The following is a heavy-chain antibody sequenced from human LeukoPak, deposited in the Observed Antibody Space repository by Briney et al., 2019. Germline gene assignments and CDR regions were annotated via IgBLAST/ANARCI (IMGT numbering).Heavy chain of an antibody. CDR3: ASRHYDVLTGYHLFDN. D-gene: IGHD3-9*01. V-gene: IGHV1-18*04. CDR1: GYTFTSYG. Sequence: GASVKVSCKASGYTFTSYGISWVRQAPGQGLEWMGWISAYNGNTKYAQKLQGRVTMTTDTSTSTAYMELRSLRSDDTAMYYCASRHYDVLTGYHLFDNWGQGTLVTVSS. J-gene: IGHJ4*02. CDR2: ISAYNGNT.